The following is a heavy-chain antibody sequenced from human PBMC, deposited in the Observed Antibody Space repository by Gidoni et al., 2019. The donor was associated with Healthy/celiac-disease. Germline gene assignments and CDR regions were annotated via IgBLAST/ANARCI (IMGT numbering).Heavy chain of an antibody. CDR2: ISYEGSNK. V-gene: IGHV3-30-3*01. CDR3: ARDLALGPWEPGY. J-gene: IGHJ4*02. Sequence: QVQLVESGGGVVQPGRSLRLSCAASGFTFSSYAMHWVRQAPGKGLEWVAVISYEGSNKYYADSVKGRFTISRDNSKNTLYLQMNSLRAEDTAVYYCARDLALGPWEPGYWGQGTLVTVSS. D-gene: IGHD1-26*01. CDR1: GFTFSSYA.